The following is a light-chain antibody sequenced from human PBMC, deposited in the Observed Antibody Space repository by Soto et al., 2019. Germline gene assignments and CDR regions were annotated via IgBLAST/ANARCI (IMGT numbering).Light chain of an antibody. CDR1: QSVSSSY. Sequence: EIVLTQSPGTLSLSPRERATLSCRASQSVSSSYLAWYQQKPGQAPRLLIYGASSRATGIPDRFSGSGSGTDFTLTISRLEPEDFAVYYCQHSGTFGQGTKVDIK. CDR2: GAS. J-gene: IGKJ1*01. V-gene: IGKV3-20*01. CDR3: QHSGT.